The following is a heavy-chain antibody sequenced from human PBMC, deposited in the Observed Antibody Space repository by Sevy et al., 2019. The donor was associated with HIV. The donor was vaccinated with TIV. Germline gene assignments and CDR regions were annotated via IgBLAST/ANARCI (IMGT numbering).Heavy chain of an antibody. D-gene: IGHD5-18*01. CDR3: AREMRHTASFDY. CDR2: IYYTGST. CDR1: GGSISSYY. J-gene: IGHJ4*02. Sequence: SETLSLTCTVSGGSISSYYWSWIRQPPGKGLEWIGYIYYTGSTNYNPSLKSRVTILVDTSKNQFSLKLSSVTAADTAVYYCAREMRHTASFDYWGQGTLVTVSS. V-gene: IGHV4-59*01.